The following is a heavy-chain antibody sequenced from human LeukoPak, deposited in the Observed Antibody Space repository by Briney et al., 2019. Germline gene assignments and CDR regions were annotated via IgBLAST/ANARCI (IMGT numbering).Heavy chain of an antibody. CDR2: ISVSSGYI. D-gene: IGHD1-14*01. CDR3: ARGHTNQDY. CDR1: GFTFSSYS. Sequence: GGSLRLSCAASGFTFSSYSMNWVRQAPGTGLEWASSISVSSGYIYYADSVKGRFTISRDDAKNSLYLQMNSLRAEDTAVYYCARGHTNQDYWGQGALVTVSS. V-gene: IGHV3-21*06. J-gene: IGHJ4*02.